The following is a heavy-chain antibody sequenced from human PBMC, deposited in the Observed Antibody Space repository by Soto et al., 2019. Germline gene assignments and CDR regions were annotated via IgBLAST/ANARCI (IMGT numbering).Heavy chain of an antibody. J-gene: IGHJ4*02. CDR1: GFPFAARA. D-gene: IGHD5-18*01. CDR2: ITGRGIST. CDR3: AKDRYGGSGGGLES. V-gene: IGHV3-23*01. Sequence: VQLLESGGGLVRRGESLSLSCVASGFPFAARAINWVRQAPGQGLEWVSTITGRGISTYYADSVRGRFTISRDDSQNTLYLQMNSLRVEDTAVYYCAKDRYGGSGGGLESWGQGALVTVSS.